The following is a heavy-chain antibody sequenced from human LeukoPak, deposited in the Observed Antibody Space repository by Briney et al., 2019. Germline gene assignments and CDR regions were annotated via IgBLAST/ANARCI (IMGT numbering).Heavy chain of an antibody. CDR1: GFTFSSYS. V-gene: IGHV3-48*04. CDR3: ARESYYYDSSGYSCFDY. Sequence: GGSLRLSCAASGFTFSSYSMNWVRRAPGKGLEWVSYISSSSSTIYYADSVKGRFTISRDNAKNSLYLQMNSLRAEDTAVYYCARESYYYDSSGYSCFDYWGQGTLVTVSS. CDR2: ISSSSSTI. D-gene: IGHD3-22*01. J-gene: IGHJ4*02.